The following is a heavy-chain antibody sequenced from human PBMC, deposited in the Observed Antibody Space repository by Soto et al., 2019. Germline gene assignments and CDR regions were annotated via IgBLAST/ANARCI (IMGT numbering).Heavy chain of an antibody. V-gene: IGHV1-8*01. Sequence: ASVKVSCKTSGYSYRIYAITWVRQAPGQGLEWMGWISTYNHDTRYAQRFQGRLSMTRNTSINTAYMELSSLRSEDTAVYYCAREKGSSGFDPWGQGTLVTVSS. CDR1: GYSYRIYA. CDR3: AREKGSSGFDP. CDR2: ISTYNHDT. J-gene: IGHJ5*02. D-gene: IGHD6-6*01.